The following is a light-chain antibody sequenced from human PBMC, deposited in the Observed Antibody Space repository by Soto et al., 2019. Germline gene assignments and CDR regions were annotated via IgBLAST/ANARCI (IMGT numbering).Light chain of an antibody. V-gene: IGKV3-20*01. J-gene: IGKJ1*01. CDR3: QQYGGSPRIT. CDR2: GAS. CDR1: QSVSSVY. Sequence: EIVMTQSPATLSVSPGERATLSCRASQSVSSVYLAWYQQRPGQPPRLLIYGASNRATGIPDRFSGSGSGTDFTLIINRLEPEDVAIYYCQQYGGSPRITFGQGTKVDIK.